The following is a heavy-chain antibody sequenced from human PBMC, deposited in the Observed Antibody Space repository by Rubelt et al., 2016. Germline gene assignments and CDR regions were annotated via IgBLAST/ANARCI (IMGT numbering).Heavy chain of an antibody. Sequence: QVQLQQWGAGLLKPSETLSLTCAVYGGSFSGYYWSWIRQPPGKGLEWIGEINHCGSTNYNPSLKSRVTISVDTSKNQFSLKLSSVTAADTAVYYCARAGDLALVDYWGQGTLVTVSS. J-gene: IGHJ4*02. CDR1: GGSFSGYY. V-gene: IGHV4-34*01. CDR3: ARAGDLALVDY. CDR2: INHCGST. D-gene: IGHD7-27*01.